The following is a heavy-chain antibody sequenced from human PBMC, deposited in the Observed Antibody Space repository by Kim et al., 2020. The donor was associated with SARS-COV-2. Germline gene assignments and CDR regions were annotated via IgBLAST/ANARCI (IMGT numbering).Heavy chain of an antibody. CDR2: IYYSGST. D-gene: IGHD4-17*01. CDR3: ARANSLFTVTTSDYFDY. V-gene: IGHV4-31*03. J-gene: IGHJ4*02. CDR1: GGSISSGGYY. Sequence: SETLSLTCTVSGGSISSGGYYWSWIRQHPGKGLEWIGYIYYSGSTYYNPSLKSRVTISVDTSKNQFSLKLSSVTAADTAVYYCARANSLFTVTTSDYFDYWGQGTLVTVSS.